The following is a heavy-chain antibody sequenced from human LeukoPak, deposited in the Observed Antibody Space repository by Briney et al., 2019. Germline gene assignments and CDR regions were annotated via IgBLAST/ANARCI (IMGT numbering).Heavy chain of an antibody. J-gene: IGHJ5*02. Sequence: SETLSLTCTVSGGSISSSSYYWGWIRQPPGKGLEWIGSIYYSGSTYYNPSLRSRVTISVDTSKNQFSLQLNSVTPEDTAVYYCARDRYWNYRWFDPWGQGTLVTVSS. CDR1: GGSISSSSYY. CDR3: ARDRYWNYRWFDP. CDR2: IYYSGST. D-gene: IGHD1-7*01. V-gene: IGHV4-39*02.